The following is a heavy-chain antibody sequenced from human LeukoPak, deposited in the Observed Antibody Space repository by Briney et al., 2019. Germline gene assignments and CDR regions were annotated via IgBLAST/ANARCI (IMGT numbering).Heavy chain of an antibody. V-gene: IGHV3-23*01. Sequence: GGSLRLSCAVSGFTFNIYAMSWVRQAPGKGLEWVSRISASGGGTFYAGSVEGRFIISRDNSKNTLSLQMNSLRAEDAAIYYCAKDKYHDSSGTFDYWGQGTLVTVSS. CDR2: ISASGGGT. CDR3: AKDKYHDSSGTFDY. CDR1: GFTFNIYA. D-gene: IGHD3-22*01. J-gene: IGHJ4*02.